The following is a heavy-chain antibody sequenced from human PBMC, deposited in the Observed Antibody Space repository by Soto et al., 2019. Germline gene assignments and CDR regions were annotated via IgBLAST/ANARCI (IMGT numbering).Heavy chain of an antibody. J-gene: IGHJ4*02. V-gene: IGHV3-48*02. CDR1: GFTFSSYS. CDR3: ARDYYDSSGYYYYDWGFDY. CDR2: ISSSSSTI. Sequence: GGSLRLSCAASGFTFSSYSMNWVRQAPGKGLEWVSYISSSSSTIYYADSVKGRFTISRDNAKNSLYLQMNSLRDEDTAVYYCARDYYDSSGYYYYDWGFDYWGQGTLVTVSS. D-gene: IGHD3-22*01.